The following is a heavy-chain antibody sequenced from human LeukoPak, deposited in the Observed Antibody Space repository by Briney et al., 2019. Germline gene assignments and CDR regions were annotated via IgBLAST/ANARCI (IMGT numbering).Heavy chain of an antibody. CDR2: VSQTGTT. CDR1: DDSIYTNKW. D-gene: IGHD3-22*01. J-gene: IGHJ3*02. CDR3: ARIYDSRPEAFDI. Sequence: SETLSLTCAVFDDSIYTNKWWSWVRQPPGKGLEWIGEVSQTGTTYYDPSLTGRITISVDRSRNQFSLKLSSVTAADTAVYYCARIYDSRPEAFDIWGQGTMVTVSS. V-gene: IGHV4-4*02.